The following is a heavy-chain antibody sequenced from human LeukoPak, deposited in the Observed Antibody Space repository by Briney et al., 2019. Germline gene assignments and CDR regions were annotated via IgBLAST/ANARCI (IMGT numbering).Heavy chain of an antibody. Sequence: ASVKVSCKASGYTFTGYYMHWVRQAPGQGLEWMGWINPNSGGTNYAQKFQGRVTMARDTSISTAYMELSRLRSDDTAVYYCARAARITMVRGVYDYWGQGTLVTVSS. V-gene: IGHV1-2*02. CDR2: INPNSGGT. J-gene: IGHJ4*02. D-gene: IGHD3-10*01. CDR3: ARAARITMVRGVYDY. CDR1: GYTFTGYY.